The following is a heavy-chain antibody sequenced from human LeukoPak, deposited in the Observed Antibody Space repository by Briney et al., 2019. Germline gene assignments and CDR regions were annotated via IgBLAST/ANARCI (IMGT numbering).Heavy chain of an antibody. Sequence: SETLSLTCTVSGGSISSYYWSWIRQPPGKGLEWIGYIYYSGSTNYNPSLKSRVTISVDTSKNQFSLKLSSVTAADTAVYYCARRSSRTYYDILTGGGGFDPWGQGTLVTVSS. V-gene: IGHV4-59*08. CDR1: GGSISSYY. J-gene: IGHJ5*02. CDR2: IYYSGST. CDR3: ARRSSRTYYDILTGGGGFDP. D-gene: IGHD3-9*01.